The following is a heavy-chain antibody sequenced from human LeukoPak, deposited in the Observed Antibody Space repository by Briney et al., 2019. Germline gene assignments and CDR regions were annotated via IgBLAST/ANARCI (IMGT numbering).Heavy chain of an antibody. V-gene: IGHV1-18*01. CDR1: GYTFTSYG. Sequence: GASVKVSCKASGYTFTSYGISWVRQAPGQGLEWMGWINPYNGHTNYVQKFQGRVTMTTASSTSTAYMELSSLRSEDTAVYYCAGGGWAPENWFDPWGQGTLVTVSS. J-gene: IGHJ5*02. D-gene: IGHD1-14*01. CDR3: AGGGWAPENWFDP. CDR2: INPYNGHT.